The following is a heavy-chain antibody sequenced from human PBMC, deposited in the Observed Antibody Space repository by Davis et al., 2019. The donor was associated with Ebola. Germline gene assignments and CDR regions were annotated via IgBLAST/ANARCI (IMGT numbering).Heavy chain of an antibody. J-gene: IGHJ4*02. Sequence: SETLSLTCTVSGGSISSYYRSWIRQPPGKGLEWIGYIYYSGNTNSNPSLKSRVTISVDTSKNQFSLKLSSVTAADTAVYYCAGAGYSSGWNFDYWGQGTLVTVSS. CDR1: GGSISSYY. D-gene: IGHD6-19*01. V-gene: IGHV4-59*01. CDR2: IYYSGNT. CDR3: AGAGYSSGWNFDY.